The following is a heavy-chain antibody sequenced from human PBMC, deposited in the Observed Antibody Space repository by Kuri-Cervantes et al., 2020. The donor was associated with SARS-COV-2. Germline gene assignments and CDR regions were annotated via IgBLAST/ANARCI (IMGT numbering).Heavy chain of an antibody. D-gene: IGHD1-1*01. J-gene: IGHJ4*02. Sequence: GESLKISCAASGIIFSDYYMTWIRPAPGKGLEWVSNNRPSGTTKYYADSVKGRITISRDNTKTALYLQMSSLLAEDTAVYYWAIDLRLWKSLDYWGQGTLVTVSS. CDR1: GIIFSDYY. CDR3: AIDLRLWKSLDY. V-gene: IGHV3-11*04. CDR2: NRPSGTTK.